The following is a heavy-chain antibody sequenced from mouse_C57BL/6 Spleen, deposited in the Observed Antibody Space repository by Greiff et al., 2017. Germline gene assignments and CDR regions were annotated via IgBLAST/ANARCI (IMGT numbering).Heavy chain of an antibody. CDR2: IYPGGGYT. CDR3: ARSYDYFDY. J-gene: IGHJ2*01. D-gene: IGHD2-3*01. CDR1: GYTFTNYW. Sequence: QVQLQQSGAELVRPGTSVKMSCKASGYTFTNYWIGWAKQRPGHGFEWIGDIYPGGGYTNYNEKFKGKATLTADTSSSTAYMQFSSLTSEDSASYYCARSYDYFDYWGQGTTLTVSS. V-gene: IGHV1-63*01.